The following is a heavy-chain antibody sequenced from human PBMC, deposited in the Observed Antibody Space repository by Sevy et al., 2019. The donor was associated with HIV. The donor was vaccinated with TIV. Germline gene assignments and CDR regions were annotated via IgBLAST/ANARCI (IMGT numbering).Heavy chain of an antibody. CDR1: GFTFNTYA. Sequence: GGSLRLSCAASGFTFNTYAMHWVRQAPGKGLEWVAVISYDGGSKYYADPVKGRFTISRDNSKNTLYLQMISLRPEDSAIYYCARGRAIAAAGTLDYWGQGTLVTVSS. J-gene: IGHJ4*02. V-gene: IGHV3-30-3*01. CDR3: ARGRAIAAAGTLDY. CDR2: ISYDGGSK. D-gene: IGHD6-13*01.